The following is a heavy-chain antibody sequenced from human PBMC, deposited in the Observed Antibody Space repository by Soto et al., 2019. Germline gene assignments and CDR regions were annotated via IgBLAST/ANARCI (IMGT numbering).Heavy chain of an antibody. D-gene: IGHD6-13*01. CDR1: GGSISSGGYS. CDR3: ARAPRYSSSWYDSEAYYFDY. J-gene: IGHJ4*02. Sequence: SETLSLTCAVSGGSISSGGYSWSWIRQPPGKGLEWIGYIYHSGSTYYNPSLKSRATMSVDRSKNQFSLKLSSVTAADTAVYYCARAPRYSSSWYDSEAYYFDYWGQGTLVIVSS. V-gene: IGHV4-30-2*01. CDR2: IYHSGST.